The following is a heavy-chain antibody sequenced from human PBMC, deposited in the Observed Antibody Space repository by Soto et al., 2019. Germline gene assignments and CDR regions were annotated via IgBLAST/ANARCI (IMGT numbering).Heavy chain of an antibody. CDR3: ARDHGGGGLTLEY. D-gene: IGHD3-16*01. V-gene: IGHV3-11*01. CDR1: GFIFSDYY. J-gene: IGHJ4*02. CDR2: ISNSGRST. Sequence: QVQLEESGGGLVKPGGSLRLSCTASGFIFSDYYMSWIRQAPGKGLEWVSDISNSGRSTHHADSVEGRFTISRDNAKESLYLHMNSLRSEDSAIYYCARDHGGGGLTLEYWGQGTLVTVSS.